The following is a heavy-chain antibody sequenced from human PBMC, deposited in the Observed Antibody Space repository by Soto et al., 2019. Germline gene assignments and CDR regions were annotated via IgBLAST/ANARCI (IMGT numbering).Heavy chain of an antibody. D-gene: IGHD3-22*01. Sequence: GGSLRLSCAASGFTFSTYNMNWVRQAPGKGLEWVSYISDNSITTYYADSVKGRFTISRDNAKKSLYLQMNSLRAEDTAVYYRARPTYYYDSSGPPGYWGLGTLVTVSS. CDR2: ISDNSITT. CDR1: GFTFSTYN. J-gene: IGHJ4*02. V-gene: IGHV3-48*01. CDR3: ARPTYYYDSSGPPGY.